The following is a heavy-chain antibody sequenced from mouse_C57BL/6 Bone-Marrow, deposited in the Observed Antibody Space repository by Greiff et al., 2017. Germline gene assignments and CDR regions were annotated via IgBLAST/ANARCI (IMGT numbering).Heavy chain of an antibody. V-gene: IGHV1-64*01. CDR2: IHPNSGST. Sequence: QVQLQQPGAELVKPGASVKWSCKASAYTFPSYWMHWVKRRPGQGLEWIGMIHPNSGSTNYNEKFKSKATLTVDKSSSTAYMQRSSLTSEDSAVYYCARENYYGRGVYYFDYWGQGTTLTVSS. CDR1: AYTFPSYW. J-gene: IGHJ2*01. CDR3: ARENYYGRGVYYFDY. D-gene: IGHD1-1*01.